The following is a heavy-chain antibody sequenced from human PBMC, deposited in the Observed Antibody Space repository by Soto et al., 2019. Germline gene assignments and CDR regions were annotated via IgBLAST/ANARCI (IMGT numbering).Heavy chain of an antibody. CDR1: GFTFDTYG. CDR3: AREGNGGDYWGDH. J-gene: IGHJ5*02. Sequence: QVQLVESGGGVVQPGRSLSLSCAASGFTFDTYGMHWVRQAPGKGLEWLAVTSWDEGSKYYADSVKGRFTISRDNSKNTLYLQMDSLRPEDTAIYFCAREGNGGDYWGDHWGPGTLVTVSS. V-gene: IGHV3-30*03. CDR2: TSWDEGSK. D-gene: IGHD3-3*01.